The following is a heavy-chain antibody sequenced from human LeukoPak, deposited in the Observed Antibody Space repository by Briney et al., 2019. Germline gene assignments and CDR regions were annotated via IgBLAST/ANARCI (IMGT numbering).Heavy chain of an antibody. Sequence: GGSLRLSCAASGFTLNNYAMSWVRQAPGKGLEWVANIKQDGSEKYYVDSVKGRFTISRDNAKNSLYLQMNSLRAEDTAVYYCASGKALGYWGQGTLVTVSS. CDR1: GFTLNNYA. V-gene: IGHV3-7*01. J-gene: IGHJ4*02. D-gene: IGHD4-23*01. CDR2: IKQDGSEK. CDR3: ASGKALGY.